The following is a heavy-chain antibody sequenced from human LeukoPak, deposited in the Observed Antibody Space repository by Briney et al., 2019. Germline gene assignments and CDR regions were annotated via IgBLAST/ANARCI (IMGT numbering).Heavy chain of an antibody. CDR1: GFTVSSKY. CDR3: AKAPVTTCRGAYCYPFDY. CDR2: IYSGGST. D-gene: IGHD2-21*01. V-gene: IGHV3-53*01. J-gene: IGHJ4*02. Sequence: GGSLRLSCAASGFTVSSKYTNWVRQAPGKGLEWVSVIYSGGSTYYADSVKGRFTISRDGSKNTLFLQMNRLRPEDAAVYYCAKAPVTTCRGAYCYPFDYWGQGTLVTVSS.